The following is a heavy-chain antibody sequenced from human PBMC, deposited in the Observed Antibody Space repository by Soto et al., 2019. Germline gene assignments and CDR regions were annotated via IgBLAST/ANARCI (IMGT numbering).Heavy chain of an antibody. CDR1: GYTFTGYY. CDR3: SGGNGDGEYYGMDV. CDR2: INPNSGGT. D-gene: IGHD4-17*01. J-gene: IGHJ6*02. V-gene: IGHV1-2*02. Sequence: QVQLVQSGAEVKKPGASVKVSCKASGYTFTGYYMHWVRQAPGQGLEWMGRINPNSGGTNYAQKFQGRVTMTRDTSFSTAYMELSRLRSDDTAVYYCSGGNGDGEYYGMDVWCQGTTVTVSS.